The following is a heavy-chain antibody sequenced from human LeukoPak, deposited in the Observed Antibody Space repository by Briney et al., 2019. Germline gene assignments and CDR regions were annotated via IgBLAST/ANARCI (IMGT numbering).Heavy chain of an antibody. V-gene: IGHV3-74*03. CDR3: APQQTYSPYNWFDP. J-gene: IGHJ5*02. CDR1: GFTISNYW. D-gene: IGHD5-12*01. CDR2: IHPGGSIT. Sequence: GGSLRLSCVGSGFTISNYWMHWVRQAPGTGLVWVSRIHPGGSITTYADSVKGRFTISRDNAKNTLYLQMNSLRAEDTAVYYCAPQQTYSPYNWFDPWGQGTLVTVSS.